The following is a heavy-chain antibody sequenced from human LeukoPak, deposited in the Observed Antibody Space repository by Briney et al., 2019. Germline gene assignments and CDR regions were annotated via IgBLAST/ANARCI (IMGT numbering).Heavy chain of an antibody. CDR3: ARVTSGTGDYFDY. J-gene: IGHJ4*02. Sequence: ASVKVSCKASGYTFTGYYMHWVRQAPGQGLGWMGWINPNSGGTNYAQKFQGRVTMTRDTSISTAYMELSRLRSDDTAMYYCARVTSGTGDYFDYWGQGTLVTVSS. D-gene: IGHD7-27*01. CDR1: GYTFTGYY. V-gene: IGHV1-2*02. CDR2: INPNSGGT.